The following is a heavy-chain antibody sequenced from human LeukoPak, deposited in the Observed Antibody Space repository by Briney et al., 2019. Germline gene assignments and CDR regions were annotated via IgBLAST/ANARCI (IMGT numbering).Heavy chain of an antibody. V-gene: IGHV4-59*08. Sequence: SETLSLTWTVAGGSTTNYNWSWSRQPPGEGQGWVAYVYHTGHSNYNPSLKSRVTISLDTSMNPISLRVTSLNAADTAVYYCARHTYSEPFDYWGQGALVTVS. D-gene: IGHD4-11*01. J-gene: IGHJ4*02. CDR2: VYHTGHS. CDR3: ARHTYSEPFDY. CDR1: GGSTTNYN.